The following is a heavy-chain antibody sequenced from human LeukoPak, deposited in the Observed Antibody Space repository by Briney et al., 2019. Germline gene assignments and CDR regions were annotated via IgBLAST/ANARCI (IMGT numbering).Heavy chain of an antibody. CDR2: IYSGSTT. D-gene: IGHD5-24*01. J-gene: IGHJ4*02. CDR3: SISRDGYIPDY. CDR1: GFSVRNNY. V-gene: IGHV3-53*01. Sequence: GGSLRLSCAASGFSVRNNYMAWVRQAPGKGLEWVSVIYSGSTTMYADSVKGRFTISRDNSKNTLYLQLNSLRTEDTAVYLCSISRDGYIPDYCGQGTLVTVSS.